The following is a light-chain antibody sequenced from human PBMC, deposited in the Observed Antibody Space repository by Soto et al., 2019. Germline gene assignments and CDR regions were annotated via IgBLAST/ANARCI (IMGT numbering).Light chain of an antibody. CDR3: SSYTSSRAYV. J-gene: IGLJ7*01. V-gene: IGLV2-14*01. CDR1: SSDVGGYNY. CDR2: EVS. Sequence: QSALTQPASVSGSPGQSITISCTGTSSDVGGYNYVSWYQQQSGKAPKLMIHEVSNRPSGVSNRFSGSKSGNTASLTISGLQAEDEADYYCSSYTSSRAYVFGLGTQLTVL.